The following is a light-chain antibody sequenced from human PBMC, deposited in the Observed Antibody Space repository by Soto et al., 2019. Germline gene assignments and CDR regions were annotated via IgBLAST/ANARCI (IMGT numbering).Light chain of an antibody. CDR1: QSVSSSY. CDR2: DAS. CDR3: QQFDGSLWT. J-gene: IGKJ1*01. Sequence: EIVLTHSPGTLSLSPCEGATLPFSASQSVSSSYLAWYQQKPGQAPRLLIYDASTRATGIPDRFSGSGSGTDFTLTISRLEPEDFAVYCCQQFDGSLWTFGPGTKVDIK. V-gene: IGKV3-20*01.